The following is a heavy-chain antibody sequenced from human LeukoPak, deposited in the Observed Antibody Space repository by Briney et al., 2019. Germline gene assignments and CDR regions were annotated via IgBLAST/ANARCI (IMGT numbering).Heavy chain of an antibody. Sequence: SXKVSCKASGGTFSSYAISWVRQAPGQGLEWMGRIIPIFGTANYAQKFQGRVTITTDESTSTAYMELSSLRSEDTAVYYCARDPSDYGDRFDYWGQGTLVTVSS. CDR1: GGTFSSYA. CDR3: ARDPSDYGDRFDY. J-gene: IGHJ4*02. D-gene: IGHD4-17*01. V-gene: IGHV1-69*05. CDR2: IIPIFGTA.